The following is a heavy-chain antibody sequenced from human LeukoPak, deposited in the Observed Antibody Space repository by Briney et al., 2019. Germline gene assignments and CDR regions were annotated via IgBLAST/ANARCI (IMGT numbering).Heavy chain of an antibody. Sequence: PGRSLRLSCAASGFTFSSYGMHWVRQALGKGLEWVAVIWYDGSNKYYADSVKGRFTISRDNSKNTLYLQMNSLRAEDTAVYYCARDQAAGTGAFDIWGQGTMVTVSS. V-gene: IGHV3-33*01. J-gene: IGHJ3*02. CDR2: IWYDGSNK. CDR3: ARDQAAGTGAFDI. D-gene: IGHD6-13*01. CDR1: GFTFSSYG.